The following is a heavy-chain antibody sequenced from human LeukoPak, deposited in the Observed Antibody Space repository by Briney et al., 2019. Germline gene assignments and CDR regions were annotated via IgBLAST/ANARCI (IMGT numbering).Heavy chain of an antibody. Sequence: TGGSLRLSCAASGFTFSSYGMHWVRQAPGKGLEWVAFIRYDGSNKYYADSVKGRFTISRDNSKNTLYLQMSSLRSEDTAVYYCAREEAAAGYFDYWGQGTLVTVSS. CDR3: AREEAAAGYFDY. D-gene: IGHD6-13*01. V-gene: IGHV3-30*02. J-gene: IGHJ4*02. CDR1: GFTFSSYG. CDR2: IRYDGSNK.